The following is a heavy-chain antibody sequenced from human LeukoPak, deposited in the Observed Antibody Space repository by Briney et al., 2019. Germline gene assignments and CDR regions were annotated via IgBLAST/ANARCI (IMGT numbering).Heavy chain of an antibody. V-gene: IGHV3-23*01. CDR1: GFTLSSYA. Sequence: PGRSLRLSCAASGFTLSSYAMSWVRQAPGKGLEWVSAISGSGGSTYYADSVKGRFTISRDNSKNTLYLQMNSLRAEDTAVYYCAKRAYYDVLTGYQHWGQGTLVTVSS. J-gene: IGHJ4*02. CDR2: ISGSGGST. D-gene: IGHD3-9*01. CDR3: AKRAYYDVLTGYQH.